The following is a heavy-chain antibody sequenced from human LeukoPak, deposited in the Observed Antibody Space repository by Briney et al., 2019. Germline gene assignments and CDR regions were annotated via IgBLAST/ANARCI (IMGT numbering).Heavy chain of an antibody. CDR1: GGSISSYY. Sequence: SETLSLTCTVSGGSISSYYWSWIRQPPGKGLEWIGYIYTSGSTNYNPSLKSRVTISVDTSKNQFSLKLSSVTAADTAVYYCARIVGATDYYNYGMDVWGQGTTVTVSS. V-gene: IGHV4-4*09. D-gene: IGHD1-26*01. CDR3: ARIVGATDYYNYGMDV. CDR2: IYTSGST. J-gene: IGHJ6*02.